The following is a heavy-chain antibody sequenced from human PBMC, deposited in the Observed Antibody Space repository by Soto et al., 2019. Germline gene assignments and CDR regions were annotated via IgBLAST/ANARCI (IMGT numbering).Heavy chain of an antibody. Sequence: QPGGSLRLSCAASGFTFSSYGMHWVRQAPGKGLEWVAVISYDGSNKYYADSVKGRFTISRDNSKNTLYLQMNSLRAEDTAVYYCANLPLDDYGDYKFDYWGQGTLVTVSS. J-gene: IGHJ4*02. D-gene: IGHD4-17*01. CDR2: ISYDGSNK. CDR1: GFTFSSYG. V-gene: IGHV3-30*18. CDR3: ANLPLDDYGDYKFDY.